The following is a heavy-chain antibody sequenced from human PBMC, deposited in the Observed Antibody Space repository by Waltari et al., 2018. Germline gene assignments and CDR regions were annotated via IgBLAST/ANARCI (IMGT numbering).Heavy chain of an antibody. Sequence: EVQLVESGGGLEQPGGSLRLSCAASGLIFSIYSINWFSQAPVKGLECVSYISSSSSAIYYADSVKGRFTISRDNAKNSLYLQMNSLRAEDTAVYYCTRSLTSGRGAFDIWGQGTKVTVSS. J-gene: IGHJ3*02. CDR2: ISSSSSAI. D-gene: IGHD2-15*01. CDR1: GLIFSIYS. V-gene: IGHV3-48*04. CDR3: TRSLTSGRGAFDI.